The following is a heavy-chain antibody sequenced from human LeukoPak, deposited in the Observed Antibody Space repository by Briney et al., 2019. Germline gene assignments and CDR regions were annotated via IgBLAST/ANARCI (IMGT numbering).Heavy chain of an antibody. V-gene: IGHV1-18*01. Sequence: ASVKVSCKASGCTFTSYGISWVRQAPGQGLEWMGWISAYNGNTNYAQKLQGRVTMTTDTSTSTAYMELRSLRSDDTAVYYCARDFSQTSHYDILTGLGALAFDIWGQGTMVTVSS. J-gene: IGHJ3*02. CDR3: ARDFSQTSHYDILTGLGALAFDI. CDR1: GCTFTSYG. D-gene: IGHD3-9*01. CDR2: ISAYNGNT.